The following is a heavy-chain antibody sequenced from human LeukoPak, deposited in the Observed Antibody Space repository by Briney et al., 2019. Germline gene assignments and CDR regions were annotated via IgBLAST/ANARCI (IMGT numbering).Heavy chain of an antibody. J-gene: IGHJ4*02. Sequence: GGSLRLSCVASGFNFNSYGMSWVRQAPGEGLEWVSGISTITSYADSVKGRFTISRDNSKNTLYLQMNSLRVEDTALYYCVRGASGADCWGQGTLVTVSS. CDR1: GFNFNSYG. CDR3: VRGASGADC. V-gene: IGHV3-23*05. CDR2: ISTIT.